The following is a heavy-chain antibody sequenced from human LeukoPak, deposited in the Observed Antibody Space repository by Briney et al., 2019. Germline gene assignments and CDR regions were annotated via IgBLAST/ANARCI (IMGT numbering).Heavy chain of an antibody. Sequence: ASVKVSCKASGYTFTSYGISWVRQAPGQGLEWMGWISAYNGNTNYAQKLQGRVTMTTDTSTSTAYMELRSLRSDDTAVYYCARIGLGGRVGAGGGPDIWGQGTMVTVSS. CDR1: GYTFTSYG. CDR3: ARIGLGGRVGAGGGPDI. D-gene: IGHD1-26*01. V-gene: IGHV1-18*01. CDR2: ISAYNGNT. J-gene: IGHJ3*02.